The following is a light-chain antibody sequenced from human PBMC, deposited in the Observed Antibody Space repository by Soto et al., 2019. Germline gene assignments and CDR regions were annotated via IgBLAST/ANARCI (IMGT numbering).Light chain of an antibody. CDR3: QQYNDWPLT. Sequence: EIVLTQSTCTLSLSAGERATLSSGASQSVSSSYLAWYQQKPGQAPRPLIYGASTRATGIPGRFSGGGSGTEFNLTISSLQSEDFAVYYCQQYNDWPLTFGGGTKVDIK. V-gene: IGKV3-15*01. J-gene: IGKJ4*01. CDR2: GAS. CDR1: QSVSSSY.